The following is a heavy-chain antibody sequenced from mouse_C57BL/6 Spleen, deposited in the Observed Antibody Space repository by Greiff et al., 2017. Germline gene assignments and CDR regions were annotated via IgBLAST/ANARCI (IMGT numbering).Heavy chain of an antibody. J-gene: IGHJ3*01. D-gene: IGHD1-1*01. CDR3: ARGLVANVPFAY. Sequence: VQLQQSGAELVKPGASVKISCKASGYAFSSYWMYWVKQRPGKGLEWIGQIYPGDGDTNYNGKIKGKATLTADKTSSTAYLQLSSLTSEESAVCFCARGLVANVPFAYWGQGTLVTVSA. CDR1: GYAFSSYW. CDR2: IYPGDGDT. V-gene: IGHV1-80*01.